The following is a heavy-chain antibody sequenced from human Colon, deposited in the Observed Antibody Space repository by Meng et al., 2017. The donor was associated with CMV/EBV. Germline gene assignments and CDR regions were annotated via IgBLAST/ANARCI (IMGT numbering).Heavy chain of an antibody. CDR2: ISASGSTI. D-gene: IGHD3-22*01. Sequence: FTFSDYYMSWIRQAPGKGLEWVSYISASGSTIYYADSVKGRFTISRDNAKNSLYLQMNSLRAEDTAVYYCARDRRHYVDGSGYGSLDYWGQGTLVTVSS. J-gene: IGHJ4*02. CDR1: FTFSDYY. CDR3: ARDRRHYVDGSGYGSLDY. V-gene: IGHV3-11*04.